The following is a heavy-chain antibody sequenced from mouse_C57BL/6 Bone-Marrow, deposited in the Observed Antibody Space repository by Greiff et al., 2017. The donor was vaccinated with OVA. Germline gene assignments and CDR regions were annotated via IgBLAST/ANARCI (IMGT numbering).Heavy chain of an antibody. CDR2: INPYNGGT. V-gene: IGHV1-19*01. Sequence: EVQLQQSGPVLVKPGASVKMSCKASGYTFTDYYMNWVKQSHGKSLEWIGVINPYNGGTSYNQKFKGKATLTVDKSSSTAYMELNSLTSEDTAVYYCARGWLPYGKECWGQGTTLTVSS. J-gene: IGHJ2*01. D-gene: IGHD2-3*01. CDR1: GYTFTDYY. CDR3: ARGWLPYGKEC.